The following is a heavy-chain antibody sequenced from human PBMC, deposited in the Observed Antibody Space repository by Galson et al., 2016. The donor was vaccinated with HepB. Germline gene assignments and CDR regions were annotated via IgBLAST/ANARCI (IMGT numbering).Heavy chain of an antibody. CDR2: IRGGADGT. D-gene: IGHD2/OR15-2a*01. Sequence: SLRLSCAASGFTFSGYAMNWVRQAPGKGLEWVSVIRGGADGTYYADSVKGRFTISRDNSKNTLYLQMNSLRAEDTAVYYCVKSKSMDYFDYWGQGTLVTVSS. V-gene: IGHV3-23*01. J-gene: IGHJ4*02. CDR3: VKSKSMDYFDY. CDR1: GFTFSGYA.